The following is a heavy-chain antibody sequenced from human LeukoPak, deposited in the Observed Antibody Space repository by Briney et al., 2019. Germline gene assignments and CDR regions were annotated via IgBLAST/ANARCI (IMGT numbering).Heavy chain of an antibody. CDR3: TRFNVAAPPYYYGLDV. Sequence: NPGGSLRLSCAASGFTFSGSAMHWVRQASGEGLEWVVRIRTKANSYATEYASSVKGRFTISRDDSKNTAYLQMNSLKTEDTAVYYCTRFNVAAPPYYYGLDVWGQGTTVTVSS. D-gene: IGHD2-15*01. V-gene: IGHV3-73*01. CDR2: IRTKANSYAT. CDR1: GFTFSGSA. J-gene: IGHJ6*02.